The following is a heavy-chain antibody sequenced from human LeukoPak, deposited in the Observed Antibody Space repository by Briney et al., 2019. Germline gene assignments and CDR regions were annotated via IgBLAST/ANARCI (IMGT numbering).Heavy chain of an antibody. D-gene: IGHD3-10*02. CDR1: GFTLSSYW. CDR2: IKQDGIEK. Sequence: PGGSLRLSCAASGFTLSSYWMSWVRQAPGKGLEWVANIKQDGIEKYYVDSVKGRFTISRDNAKNSLYLQMNSLRAEDTAVYYCAELGITMIGGVWGKGTTVTISS. J-gene: IGHJ6*04. CDR3: AELGITMIGGV. V-gene: IGHV3-7*01.